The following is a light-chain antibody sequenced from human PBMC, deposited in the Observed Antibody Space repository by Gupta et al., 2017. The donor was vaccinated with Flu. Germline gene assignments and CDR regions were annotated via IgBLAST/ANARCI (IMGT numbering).Light chain of an antibody. J-gene: IGKJ3*01. Sequence: DIQMTQSPSSLSAFAGDRVTITCRASQDIRKSLAWFQQKPGKVPRLLIFAASTLQSWVPSRFSGSVSGTDFTLTITSLQPEDVATYFCLNHNSVPFTFGHGTKVEIK. CDR3: LNHNSVPFT. V-gene: IGKV1-27*01. CDR2: AAS. CDR1: QDIRKS.